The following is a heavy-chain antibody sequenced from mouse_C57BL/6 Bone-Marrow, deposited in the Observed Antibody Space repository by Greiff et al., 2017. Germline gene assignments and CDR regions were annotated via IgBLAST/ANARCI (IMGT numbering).Heavy chain of an antibody. J-gene: IGHJ3*01. CDR1: GYTFTSYW. Sequence: QVQLQQSGAELVKPGASVKMSCKASGYTFTSYWITWVKQRPGQGLEWIGDIYPGSGSTNYNEKFKSKDTLTVDTSSSTAYMQLSSLTSEDSAVYYCASDYYGTSWFAYWGQGTLVTVSA. CDR2: IYPGSGST. V-gene: IGHV1-55*01. CDR3: ASDYYGTSWFAY. D-gene: IGHD1-1*01.